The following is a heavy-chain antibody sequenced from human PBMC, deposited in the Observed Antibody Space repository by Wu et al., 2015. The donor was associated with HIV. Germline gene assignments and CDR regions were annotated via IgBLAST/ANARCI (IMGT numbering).Heavy chain of an antibody. CDR3: ARNTDSVATSLYSLGV. CDR2: INPLFGTT. D-gene: IGHD6-19*01. Sequence: QAQLVQFGAEVKKPGSSVRLTCQPSGDGFTSYAVSWVRQAPGQGLEWMGGINPLFGTTRHAQKFQDRITITTDEAKIIAYLELNSLRSDDTAVYYCARNTDSVATSLYSLGVWGQGTTVTVSS. V-gene: IGHV1-69*05. J-gene: IGHJ6*02. CDR1: GDGFTSYA.